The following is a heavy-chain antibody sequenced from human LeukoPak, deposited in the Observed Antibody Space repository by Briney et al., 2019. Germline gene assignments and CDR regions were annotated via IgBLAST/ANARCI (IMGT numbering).Heavy chain of an antibody. CDR2: ISLAGQT. CDR1: GGSISGTNW. D-gene: IGHD1-26*01. J-gene: IGHJ4*02. CDR3: SRESGPFCPFGY. Sequence: KASDTLSLTCGVSGGSISGTNWWRWVRQPPGQGLEWIGEISLAGQTNYNPSLNGRVTMSLDKSSNQLSLHLTSVTAADTATYFCSRESGPFCPFGYWGQGALVIVSS. V-gene: IGHV4/OR15-8*02.